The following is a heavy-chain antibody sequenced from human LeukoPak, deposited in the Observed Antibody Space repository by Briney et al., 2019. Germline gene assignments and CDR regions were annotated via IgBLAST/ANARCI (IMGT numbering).Heavy chain of an antibody. V-gene: IGHV3-33*01. J-gene: IGHJ4*02. D-gene: IGHD5-12*01. CDR2: IWHDGGRK. CDR3: ARDIGNSGFNLDY. CDR1: GFTFSTHG. Sequence: GGSLRLSCVVSGFTFSTHGFHWVRQAPGKGLEWVSVIWHDGGRKEYADSVRGRFTISRDNSNLYLQMNSLRAEDTEIYYCARDIGNSGFNLDYWGQGTPVTVSS.